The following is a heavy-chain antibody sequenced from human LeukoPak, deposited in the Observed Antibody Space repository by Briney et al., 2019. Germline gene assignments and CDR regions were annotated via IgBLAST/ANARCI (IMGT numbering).Heavy chain of an antibody. J-gene: IGHJ4*02. CDR2: IYSGGST. Sequence: AGGSLRLSCAVSGFIVSSNYMSWVRQAPGKGLEWVSVIYSGGSTYYADSVKGRFAISRDNSKNTLYLQMNSLRAEDTAVYYCASTHLGYCSSVSCQNDYWGQGTLVTVSS. CDR3: ASTHLGYCSSVSCQNDY. V-gene: IGHV3-53*01. CDR1: GFIVSSNY. D-gene: IGHD2-15*01.